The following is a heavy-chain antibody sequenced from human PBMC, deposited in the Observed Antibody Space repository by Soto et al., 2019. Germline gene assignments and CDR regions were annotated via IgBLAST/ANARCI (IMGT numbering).Heavy chain of an antibody. D-gene: IGHD6-19*01. CDR2: IYSGGST. Sequence: VQLVESGGGLVQPGGSLRLSCAASGFTVSSNYMSWVRQAPGKGLEWVSVIYSGGSTYYADSVKGRFTISRHNSKNTLYLQMNSLRAEDTAVYYCARSGIAVVDDAFDIWGQGTMVTVSS. V-gene: IGHV3-53*04. J-gene: IGHJ3*02. CDR1: GFTVSSNY. CDR3: ARSGIAVVDDAFDI.